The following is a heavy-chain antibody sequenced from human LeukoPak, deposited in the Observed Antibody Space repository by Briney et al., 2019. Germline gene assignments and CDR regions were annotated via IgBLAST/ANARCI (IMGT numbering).Heavy chain of an antibody. Sequence: PGGSLRLSCAASGFTFSSYAMSWVRQAPGKGLEWVSAISGSGGSTYYADSVKGRFTISRDNSKNTLYLQMNSLRAEDTAVYYCARYRGGGGEYWNFDLWGRGILVTVSS. V-gene: IGHV3-23*01. D-gene: IGHD4-23*01. CDR1: GFTFSSYA. CDR3: ARYRGGGGEYWNFDL. CDR2: ISGSGGST. J-gene: IGHJ2*01.